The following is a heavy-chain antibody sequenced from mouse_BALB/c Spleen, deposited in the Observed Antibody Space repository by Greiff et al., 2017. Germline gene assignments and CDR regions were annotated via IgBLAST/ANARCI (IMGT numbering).Heavy chain of an antibody. CDR1: GFSLTGYG. CDR2: IWGDGST. D-gene: IGHD2-14*01. J-gene: IGHJ3*01. Sequence: VQRVESGPGLVAPSQSLSITCTVSGFSLTGYGVNWVRQPPGKGLEWLGMIWGDGSTDYNSALKSRLSISKDNSKSQVFLKMNSLQTDDTARYYCARGGYRYPFAYWGQGTLVTVSA. V-gene: IGHV2-6-7*01. CDR3: ARGGYRYPFAY.